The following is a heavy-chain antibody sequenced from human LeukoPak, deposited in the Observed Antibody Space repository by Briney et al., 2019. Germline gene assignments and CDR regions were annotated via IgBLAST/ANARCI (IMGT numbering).Heavy chain of an antibody. V-gene: IGHV5-51*01. Sequence: GESLKISCKGSGYSFVTYWIGWVRQMPGKGLEWMGIIYPGDSDTRYSPSFQGQVTISADKSISTAFLQWSSLKASDTAMYYCARLFYGSVATKCYFDYWGQGTLVTVSS. CDR3: ARLFYGSVATKCYFDY. CDR2: IYPGDSDT. D-gene: IGHD5-12*01. CDR1: GYSFVTYW. J-gene: IGHJ4*02.